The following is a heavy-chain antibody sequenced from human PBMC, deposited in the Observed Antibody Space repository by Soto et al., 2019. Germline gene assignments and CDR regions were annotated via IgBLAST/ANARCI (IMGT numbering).Heavy chain of an antibody. J-gene: IGHJ4*02. CDR2: IIPIFGTA. Sequence: SVKVSCKASGGTFSSYAISWVRQAPGQGLEWMGGIIPIFGTANYAQKFQGRVTITADKSTSTAYMELSSLRSEDTAVYYCARGLDYGDPFDYWGQGTLVTVSS. D-gene: IGHD4-17*01. CDR3: ARGLDYGDPFDY. V-gene: IGHV1-69*06. CDR1: GGTFSSYA.